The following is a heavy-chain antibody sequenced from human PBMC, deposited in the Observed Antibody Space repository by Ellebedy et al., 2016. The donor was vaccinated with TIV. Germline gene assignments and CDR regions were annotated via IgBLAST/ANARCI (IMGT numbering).Heavy chain of an antibody. V-gene: IGHV3-7*03. CDR2: VNQDGSEK. CDR1: GFNFSNYW. J-gene: IGHJ6*02. Sequence: GESLKISCVASGFNFSNYWMNWVRQAPGKGLEWVANVNQDGSEKYYVDSVKGRFTIYRDNGKNSVTLQLNSLRAEDTAVYYCASGIVIVPADISYIGLYFYGMDVWGQGTTVTVSS. D-gene: IGHD2-2*02. CDR3: ASGIVIVPADISYIGLYFYGMDV.